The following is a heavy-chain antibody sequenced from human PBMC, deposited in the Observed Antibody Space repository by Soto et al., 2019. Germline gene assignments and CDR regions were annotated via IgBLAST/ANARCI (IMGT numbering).Heavy chain of an antibody. CDR1: GFTFSSYG. CDR2: IWYDGSNK. CDR3: ARDPGGSGSYYPRYYYYGMDV. J-gene: IGHJ6*02. D-gene: IGHD3-10*01. V-gene: IGHV3-33*01. Sequence: QVQLVESGGGVVQPGRSLRLSCAASGFTFSSYGMHWVRQAPGKGLEWVAVIWYDGSNKYYADSVKGRFTISRDNSKNTLYLQMNSLRAEDTAVYYCARDPGGSGSYYPRYYYYGMDVWGQGTTVTVSS.